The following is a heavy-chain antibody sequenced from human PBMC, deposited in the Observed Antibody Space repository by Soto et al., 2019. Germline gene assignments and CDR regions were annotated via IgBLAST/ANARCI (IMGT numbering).Heavy chain of an antibody. CDR2: ISGSGGST. V-gene: IGHV3-23*01. J-gene: IGHJ4*02. Sequence: GGSLRLSCAASGFTFSSYAMSWVRQAPGKGLEWVSAISGSGGSTYYADSVKGRFTISRDNSKNTLYLQMNSLRAEDTAVYYCATIGGGYCSSTSCPSWGYFDYWGQGTLVTVSS. CDR1: GFTFSSYA. CDR3: ATIGGGYCSSTSCPSWGYFDY. D-gene: IGHD2-2*01.